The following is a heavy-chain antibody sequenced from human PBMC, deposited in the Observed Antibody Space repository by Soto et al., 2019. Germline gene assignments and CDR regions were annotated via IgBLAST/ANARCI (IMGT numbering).Heavy chain of an antibody. Sequence: SETLSLTSTVSGGSISSYYWSWIRQPPGRGLEWIGYIYYSGSTNYNPSLKIRVTISVDTSKIQFSLQLSSVTAADSAVDYCARQPGGADYWGQGTLVTVSS. J-gene: IGHJ4*02. CDR1: GGSISSYY. D-gene: IGHD3-10*01. V-gene: IGHV4-59*01. CDR3: ARQPGGADY. CDR2: IYYSGST.